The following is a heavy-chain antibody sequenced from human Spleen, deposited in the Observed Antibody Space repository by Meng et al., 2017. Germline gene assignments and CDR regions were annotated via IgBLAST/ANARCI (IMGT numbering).Heavy chain of an antibody. J-gene: IGHJ4*02. D-gene: IGHD3-22*01. Sequence: GESLKISCAASGFTFSSYGMHWVRQAPGKGLEWVALIWYDGYNTYYTDSVKGRFTISRDNSKNTLYLQMNSLRAEDTALYYCAKGLGYCYDGSGYYAGYFDSWGQGTLVTVSS. CDR3: AKGLGYCYDGSGYYAGYFDS. V-gene: IGHV3-33*06. CDR2: IWYDGYNT. CDR1: GFTFSSYG.